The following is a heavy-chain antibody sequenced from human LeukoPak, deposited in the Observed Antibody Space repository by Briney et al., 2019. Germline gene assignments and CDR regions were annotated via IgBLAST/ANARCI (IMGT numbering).Heavy chain of an antibody. CDR1: GGSFSGYY. CDR2: INHSGST. Sequence: SETLSLTCAVYGGSFSGYYWSWIRQPPGKGLEWIGEINHSGSTNYNPSLKSRVTISVDTSKNQFSLKLSSVTAADTAVYYCASPPAARNYYYYMDVWGKRTTVTVSS. D-gene: IGHD2-2*01. CDR3: ASPPAARNYYYYMDV. J-gene: IGHJ6*03. V-gene: IGHV4-34*01.